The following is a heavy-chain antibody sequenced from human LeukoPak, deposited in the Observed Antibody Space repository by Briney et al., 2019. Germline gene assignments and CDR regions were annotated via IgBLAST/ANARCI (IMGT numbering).Heavy chain of an antibody. D-gene: IGHD4-17*01. Sequence: PGGSLRLSCVVSGFTFSRATMNWVRQAPGKGLEWVSSISSTSTYINYADSVKGRFTISRDSAKKSLYLQMNGLRGEDTAMYYCASDDYGDYEDGFDIWGQGTMVTVSS. CDR3: ASDDYGDYEDGFDI. J-gene: IGHJ3*02. CDR2: ISSTSTYI. V-gene: IGHV3-21*01. CDR1: GFTFSRAT.